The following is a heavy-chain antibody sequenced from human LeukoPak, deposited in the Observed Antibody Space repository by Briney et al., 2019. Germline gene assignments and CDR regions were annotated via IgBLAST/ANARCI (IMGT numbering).Heavy chain of an antibody. CDR3: ARVGIYYYGSGALDAFDI. Sequence: PSGTLSLTCGVSGGSISSSNWWSWVRQPPGKGLEWIGEISHSGSTNYNPSLKSRVTISVDKSENQFSLKLSSVTAADTAVYYCARVGIYYYGSGALDAFDIWGQGTMVTVSS. D-gene: IGHD3-10*01. J-gene: IGHJ3*02. CDR2: ISHSGST. CDR1: GGSISSSNW. V-gene: IGHV4-4*02.